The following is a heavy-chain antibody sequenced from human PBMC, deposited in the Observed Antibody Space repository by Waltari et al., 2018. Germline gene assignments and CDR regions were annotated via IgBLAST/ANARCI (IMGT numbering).Heavy chain of an antibody. V-gene: IGHV4-39*07. Sequence: QLQLQESGPGLVKSSETLSLTCTVSGGSIRSSNYYWGWIRQPPGKGLEWVAMIYFAGSTYPNPSLHSRVPMSVHTSTIPFSLRLSSLTAADTAVYYCAPAVSGTGGDWFYFDYWGQGRLVTVSS. J-gene: IGHJ4*02. D-gene: IGHD1-26*01. CDR1: GGSIRSSNYY. CDR2: IYFAGST. CDR3: APAVSGTGGDWFYFDY.